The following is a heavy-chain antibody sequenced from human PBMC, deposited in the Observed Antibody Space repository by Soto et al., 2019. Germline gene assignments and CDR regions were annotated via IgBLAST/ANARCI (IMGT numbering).Heavy chain of an antibody. V-gene: IGHV5-51*01. CDR2: IFPDDSDT. CDR3: LRNDEKYYEPKF. D-gene: IGHD3-22*01. CDR1: GYRFSTYW. Sequence: GESLKISCKGSGYRFSTYWIGWVRQMPGKGLEWMGIIFPDDSDTRYRPSSQGQGTISGDKSSTTAYLQWSSLQASDTVMYYCLRNDEKYYEPKFWCQGTMVTV. J-gene: IGHJ3*01.